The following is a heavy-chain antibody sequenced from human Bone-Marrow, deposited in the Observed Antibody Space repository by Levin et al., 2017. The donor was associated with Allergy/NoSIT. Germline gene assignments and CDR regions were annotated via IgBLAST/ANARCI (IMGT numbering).Heavy chain of an antibody. Sequence: GGSLRLSCAASGFTFSSYAMHWVRQAPGKGLEWVAVISYDGSNKYYADSVKGRFTISRDNSKNTLYLQMNSLRAEDTAVYYCAREKSEMPDCSGGSCYSPAWFDPWGQGTLVTVSS. D-gene: IGHD2-15*01. CDR3: AREKSEMPDCSGGSCYSPAWFDP. V-gene: IGHV3-30*04. CDR2: ISYDGSNK. J-gene: IGHJ5*02. CDR1: GFTFSSYA.